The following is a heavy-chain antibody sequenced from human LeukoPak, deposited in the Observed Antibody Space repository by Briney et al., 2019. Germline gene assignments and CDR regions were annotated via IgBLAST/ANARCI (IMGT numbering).Heavy chain of an antibody. CDR2: INPNSGGT. Sequence: ASVKVPCKASGHTFTGYYMHWVRQAPGQGLEWMGWINPNSGGTNYAQKFQGRVTMTRDTSISTAYMELSRLRSDDTAVYYCAREVGATWPVDYWGQGTLVTVSS. V-gene: IGHV1-2*02. D-gene: IGHD1-26*01. CDR3: AREVGATWPVDY. J-gene: IGHJ4*02. CDR1: GHTFTGYY.